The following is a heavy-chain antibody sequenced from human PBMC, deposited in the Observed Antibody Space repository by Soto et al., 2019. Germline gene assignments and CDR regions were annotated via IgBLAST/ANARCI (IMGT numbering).Heavy chain of an antibody. CDR2: IYYSGST. CDR1: GGSISSYY. V-gene: IGHV4-59*01. J-gene: IGHJ6*03. CDR3: ARESTGTTSPLYYYYYYMDV. D-gene: IGHD1-7*01. Sequence: SETLSLTCTVSGGSISSYYWSWIRQPPGKGLEWIGYIYYSGSTNYNPSLKSRVTISVDTSKNQFSLKLSSVTAADTAVYYCARESTGTTSPLYYYYYYMDVWGKGTTVTVSS.